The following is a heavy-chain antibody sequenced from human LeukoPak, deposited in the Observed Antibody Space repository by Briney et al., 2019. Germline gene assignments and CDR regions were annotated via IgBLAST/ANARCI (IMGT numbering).Heavy chain of an antibody. CDR2: IYYSGST. V-gene: IGHV4-39*01. Sequence: PSETLSLTCTVSGGSISSSSYYWGWIRQPPGKGLEWIGSIYYSGSTYYNPSLKSRVTISVDTSKNQFSPKLSSVTAADTAVYYCASLSYYDFWSAIVDYWGQGTLVTVSS. D-gene: IGHD3-3*01. CDR3: ASLSYYDFWSAIVDY. CDR1: GGSISSSSYY. J-gene: IGHJ4*02.